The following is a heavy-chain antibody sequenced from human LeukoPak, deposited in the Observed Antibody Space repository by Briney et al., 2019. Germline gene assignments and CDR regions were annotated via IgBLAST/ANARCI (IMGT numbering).Heavy chain of an antibody. J-gene: IGHJ2*01. V-gene: IGHV4-59*01. CDR2: IYYSGST. D-gene: IGHD6-13*01. Sequence: SETLSLTCTVSGGSIRNYYWSWLRQPPGKGLEWIGYIYYSGSTNYNPSLKSRVTISVDTSKNQFSLKLSSVTAADTAVYYCARVYCSSSYDYWYFDLWGRGTLVTVSS. CDR1: GGSIRNYY. CDR3: ARVYCSSSYDYWYFDL.